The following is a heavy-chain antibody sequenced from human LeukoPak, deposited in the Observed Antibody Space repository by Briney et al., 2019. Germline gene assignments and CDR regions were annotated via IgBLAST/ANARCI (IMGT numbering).Heavy chain of an antibody. Sequence: GGSLRLSCAASGFTFSSYAMHWVRQAPGKGLEWVAVISYDGSNKYYADSVKCRFTISRDNSKNTLYLQMNSLRAEDTAVYYCARVSHYYYGMDVWGQGTTVTVSS. CDR2: ISYDGSNK. J-gene: IGHJ6*02. CDR1: GFTFSSYA. CDR3: ARVSHYYYGMDV. V-gene: IGHV3-30*04.